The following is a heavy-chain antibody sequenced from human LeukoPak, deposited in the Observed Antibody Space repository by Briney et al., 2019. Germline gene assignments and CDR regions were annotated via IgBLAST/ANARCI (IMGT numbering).Heavy chain of an antibody. CDR1: GYTFTSYG. V-gene: IGHV1-18*01. CDR3: ARSEYRGSYYQMWYFDY. CDR2: ISAYNGNT. Sequence: ASVKVSCKASGYTFTSYGISWVRQAPGQGLEWMGWISAYNGNTNYAQKLQGRVTMTTDTSTSTAYRELRSLRSDDTAVYYCARSEYRGSYYQMWYFDYWGQGTLVTVSS. J-gene: IGHJ4*02. D-gene: IGHD1-26*01.